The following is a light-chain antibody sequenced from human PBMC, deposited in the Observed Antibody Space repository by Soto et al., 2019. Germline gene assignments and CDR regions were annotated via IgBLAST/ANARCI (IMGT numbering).Light chain of an antibody. Sequence: DIVLTQSPGTLSLSPGERATLSCRASQSVSSNYLAWYQQKPGQAPRLLIYGASTRATGVPDRFSSSGSGTDFTLTISRLEPEDFAVYHCQQYGSLSWTFGQGTKVEIK. CDR3: QQYGSLSWT. CDR2: GAS. V-gene: IGKV3-20*01. CDR1: QSVSSNY. J-gene: IGKJ1*01.